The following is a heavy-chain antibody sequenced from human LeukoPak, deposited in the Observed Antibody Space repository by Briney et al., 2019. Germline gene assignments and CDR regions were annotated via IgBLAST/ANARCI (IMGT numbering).Heavy chain of an antibody. J-gene: IGHJ4*02. Sequence: GGSLRLSCAASGFTFSSYWMHWVRQAPGKGLEWVAVISYDGSNRFYADSVKGRFTISRDNSKNTLYLQMNSLRADDTAVYSCARGALTVNFDYWGQGTLVTVSS. CDR2: ISYDGSNR. D-gene: IGHD2-21*02. CDR3: ARGALTVNFDY. CDR1: GFTFSSYW. V-gene: IGHV3-30-3*01.